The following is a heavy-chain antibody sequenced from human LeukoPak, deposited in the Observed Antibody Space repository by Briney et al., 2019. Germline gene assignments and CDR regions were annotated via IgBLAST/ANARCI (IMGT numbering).Heavy chain of an antibody. CDR3: ARYETPGDYFNY. V-gene: IGHV1-2*02. D-gene: IGHD4-23*01. Sequence: ASVKVSCKASGYTFTGYYMHWVRQAPGQGLEWMGWINSDSGDTDYAQELQGRVTMTRDTSINTAYMELSRLRSADTAVYFCARYETPGDYFNYWGQGILVTVSP. J-gene: IGHJ4*02. CDR2: INSDSGDT. CDR1: GYTFTGYY.